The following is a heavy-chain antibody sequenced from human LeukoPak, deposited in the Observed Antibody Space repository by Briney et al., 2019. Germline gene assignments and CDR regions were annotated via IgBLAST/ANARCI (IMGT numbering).Heavy chain of an antibody. CDR1: GYTFTGYY. D-gene: IGHD3-16*01. V-gene: IGHV1-2*02. J-gene: IGHJ4*02. CDR3: ARSPIMITFGGVDYDY. Sequence: ASVKVSCKASGYTFTGYYMHWVRQAPEQGLEWMGWINPNSGGTNYAQKFQGRVTMTRDTSISTAYMELSRLRSDDTAVYYCARSPIMITFGGVDYDYWGQGTLVTVSS. CDR2: INPNSGGT.